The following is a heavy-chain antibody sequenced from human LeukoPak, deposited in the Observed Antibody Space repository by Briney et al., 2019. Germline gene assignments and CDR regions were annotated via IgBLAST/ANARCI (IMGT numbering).Heavy chain of an antibody. CDR3: ARDRSYSYYGMDV. J-gene: IGHJ6*02. Sequence: SQTLSLTCTVSGGSLSSGGYYWRWLRQHPGTGLEWIGYIYYSGSTYYNPSLKSRVTISVDTSKNQFSLKLSSVTAADTAVYYCARDRSYSYYGMDVWGQGTTVTVSS. V-gene: IGHV4-31*03. CDR1: GGSLSSGGYY. CDR2: IYYSGST.